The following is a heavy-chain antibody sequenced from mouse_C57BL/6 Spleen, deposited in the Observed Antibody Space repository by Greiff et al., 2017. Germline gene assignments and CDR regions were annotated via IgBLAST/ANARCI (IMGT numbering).Heavy chain of an antibody. CDR1: GFNIKNTY. D-gene: IGHD2-3*01. CDR2: IDPANGNT. CDR3: ARSDGYYEAWFAY. J-gene: IGHJ3*01. V-gene: IGHV14-3*01. Sequence: QLQQSVAELVRPGASVKLSCTASGFNIKNTYMHWVKQRPEQGLEWIGRIDPANGNTKYAPQFQGKATITADTASNTAYMQLSSLTSEDTAIYYCARSDGYYEAWFAYWGQGTLVTVSA.